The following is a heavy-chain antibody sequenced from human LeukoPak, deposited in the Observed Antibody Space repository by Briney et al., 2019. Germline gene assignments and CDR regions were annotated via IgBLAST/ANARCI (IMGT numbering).Heavy chain of an antibody. J-gene: IGHJ5*02. Sequence: SETLSLTCAVYGGSFSGYYWSWIRQPPGKGLGWIGEINHSGSTNYSPSLKSRVTISIDTSRNQFSMNLNSVTAADTAVYYCAKGAGPPWFDPWGQGTLVTVSS. CDR2: INHSGST. V-gene: IGHV4-34*01. CDR1: GGSFSGYY. CDR3: AKGAGPPWFDP. D-gene: IGHD6-19*01.